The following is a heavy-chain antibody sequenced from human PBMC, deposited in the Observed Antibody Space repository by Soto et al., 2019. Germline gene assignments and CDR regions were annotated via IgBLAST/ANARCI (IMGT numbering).Heavy chain of an antibody. D-gene: IGHD6-13*01. CDR3: ARERYIAAAGTVVFHYGMDV. J-gene: IGHJ6*02. CDR1: GGTFSSYA. CDR2: IIPIFGTA. Sequence: QVQLVQSGAEVKKPGSSVKVSCKASGGTFSSYAISWVRQAPGQGLEWMGGIIPIFGTANYAQKFQGRVTITADESTSPAYMELSSLRAEDTAVYYCARERYIAAAGTVVFHYGMDVWGQGTTVTVSS. V-gene: IGHV1-69*01.